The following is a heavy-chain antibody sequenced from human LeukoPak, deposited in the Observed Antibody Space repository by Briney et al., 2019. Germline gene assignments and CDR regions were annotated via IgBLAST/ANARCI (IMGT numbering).Heavy chain of an antibody. J-gene: IGHJ5*02. CDR3: ARRRPSFNPGGVWFDP. Sequence: SQTLSLTCAISGDSVSTNSAAWNWIRQSPSRGLEWLGRTYYRSKWYHDYAVSVKSRITINSDTSKNQFSLQLNSVTPEDTAVYYCARRRPSFNPGGVWFDPWGQGTLVTVSS. CDR1: GDSVSTNSAA. CDR2: TYYRSKWYH. V-gene: IGHV6-1*01. D-gene: IGHD2-8*02.